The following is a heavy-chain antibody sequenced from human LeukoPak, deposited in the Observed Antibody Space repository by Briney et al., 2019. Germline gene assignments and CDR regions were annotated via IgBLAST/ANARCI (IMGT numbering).Heavy chain of an antibody. J-gene: IGHJ5*02. D-gene: IGHD2-2*01. Sequence: ASVKVSCKVSGYTLTELSIHWVRQAPGKGLEWMGWINPNSGGTNYAQKFQGRVTMTRDTSISTAYMELSRLRSDDTAVYYCARGRGYCSSTSCSNWFDPWGQGTLVTVSS. V-gene: IGHV1-2*02. CDR1: GYTLTELS. CDR2: INPNSGGT. CDR3: ARGRGYCSSTSCSNWFDP.